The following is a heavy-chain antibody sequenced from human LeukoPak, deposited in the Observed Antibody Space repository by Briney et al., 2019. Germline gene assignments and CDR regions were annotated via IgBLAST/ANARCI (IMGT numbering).Heavy chain of an antibody. CDR2: ISAYNGNT. Sequence: ASVKVSCKASGYTFTGYYMHWVRQAPGQGLEWMGWISAYNGNTNYAQKLQGRVTMTTDTSASTAYMELRSLRSDDTAVYHCARVRMSPYDYWGQGTLVTVSS. CDR1: GYTFTGYY. V-gene: IGHV1-18*04. CDR3: ARVRMSPYDY. D-gene: IGHD2-8*01. J-gene: IGHJ4*02.